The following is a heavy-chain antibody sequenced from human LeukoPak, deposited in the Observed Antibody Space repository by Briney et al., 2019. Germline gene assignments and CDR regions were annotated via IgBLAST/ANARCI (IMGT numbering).Heavy chain of an antibody. CDR3: ARELVVAATKMGWFDP. CDR1: GGSLSSGSYY. D-gene: IGHD2-15*01. J-gene: IGHJ5*02. V-gene: IGHV4-61*02. Sequence: SETLSLTCTVSGGSLSSGSYYWSWIRQPAGKGLEWLGRIYTSGSTNYNPSLKSRVTISVDTSKNQFSLKLSSVTAADTAVYYCARELVVAATKMGWFDPWGQGTLVTVSS. CDR2: IYTSGST.